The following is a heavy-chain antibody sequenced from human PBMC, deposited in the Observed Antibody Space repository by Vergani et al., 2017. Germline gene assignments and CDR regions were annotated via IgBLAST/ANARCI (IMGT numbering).Heavy chain of an antibody. CDR3: ARSTQDPGYNWFDP. CDR1: GFTVSSNY. J-gene: IGHJ5*02. CDR2: IYSGGST. D-gene: IGHD1-1*01. Sequence: EVQLVESGGGLVQPGGSLRLSCAASGFTVSSNYMSWVRKAPGKGLEWVSVIYSGGSTYYADSVKGRFTSSRDNSKNTLYLQMNSLRAEDTAVYYCARSTQDPGYNWFDPWGQGTLVTVSS. V-gene: IGHV3-66*02.